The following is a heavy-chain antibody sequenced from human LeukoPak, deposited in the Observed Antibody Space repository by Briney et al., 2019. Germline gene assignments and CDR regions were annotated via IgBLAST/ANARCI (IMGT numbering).Heavy chain of an antibody. CDR3: AKDSRYSLPVQIYYYYGMDV. CDR2: ISYDGSNK. J-gene: IGHJ6*02. V-gene: IGHV3-30*18. Sequence: GGSLRLSCAASGFTFSSYGMHWVRRAPGKGLEWVAVISYDGSNKYYADSVKGRFTISRDNSKNTLYLQMNSLRAEDTAVYYCAKDSRYSLPVQIYYYYGMDVWGQGTTVTVSS. CDR1: GFTFSSYG. D-gene: IGHD2-15*01.